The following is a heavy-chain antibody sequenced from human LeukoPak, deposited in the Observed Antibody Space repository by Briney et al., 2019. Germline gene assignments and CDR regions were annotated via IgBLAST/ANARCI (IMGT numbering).Heavy chain of an antibody. CDR1: GGTFSSYA. Sequence: SVKVSCKASGGTFSSYAISWVRQAPGQGLEWMGGIIPIFGTANYAQKFQGRVTITADESTSTAYMELSSLRSEDTAVYYCAAAATHDHDAFDIWGQGTMVTVSS. D-gene: IGHD6-25*01. J-gene: IGHJ3*02. CDR3: AAAATHDHDAFDI. V-gene: IGHV1-69*13. CDR2: IIPIFGTA.